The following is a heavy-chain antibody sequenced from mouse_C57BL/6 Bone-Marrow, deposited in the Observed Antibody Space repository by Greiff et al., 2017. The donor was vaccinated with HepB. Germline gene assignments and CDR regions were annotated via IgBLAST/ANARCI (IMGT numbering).Heavy chain of an antibody. V-gene: IGHV1-82*01. D-gene: IGHD6-2*01. CDR1: GYAFSSSW. J-gene: IGHJ2*01. Sequence: QVQLKESGPELVKPGASVKISCKASGYAFSSSWMNWVKQRPGKGLEWIGRIYPGDGDTNYNGKFKGKATLTADKSSSTAYIQLRSLTSEDSAVYFCARRSLLLDYWGQGTTLTVSS. CDR2: IYPGDGDT. CDR3: ARRSLLLDY.